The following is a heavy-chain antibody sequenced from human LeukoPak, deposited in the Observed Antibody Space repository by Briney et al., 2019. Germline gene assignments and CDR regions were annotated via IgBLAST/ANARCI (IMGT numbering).Heavy chain of an antibody. D-gene: IGHD6-6*01. CDR2: IYHSGST. CDR1: GYSISSGYY. V-gene: IGHV4-38-2*02. CDR3: ARMGSSSSDFDY. Sequence: PSETLSLTCTVSGYSISSGYYWGWIRQPPGKGLEWIGSIYHSGSTYYNPSLKSRVTISVDRSKNQFSLKLSSVTAADTAVYYCARMGSSSSDFDYWGQGTLVTVSS. J-gene: IGHJ4*02.